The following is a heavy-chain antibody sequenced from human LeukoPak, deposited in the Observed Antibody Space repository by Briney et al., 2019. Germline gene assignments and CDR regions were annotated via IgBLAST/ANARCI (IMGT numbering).Heavy chain of an antibody. V-gene: IGHV3-48*04. J-gene: IGHJ4*02. CDR3: ARDRGGSYSAIDY. CDR1: GFTFSSYS. D-gene: IGHD1-26*01. CDR2: ISSSSSTI. Sequence: GGSLRLSCAASGFTFSSYSMNWVRQAPGKGLEWVSFISSSSSTIYYADSVKGRFTISRDNAKNSLYLQMNGLRAEDTAVYYCARDRGGSYSAIDYWGQGTLVTVSS.